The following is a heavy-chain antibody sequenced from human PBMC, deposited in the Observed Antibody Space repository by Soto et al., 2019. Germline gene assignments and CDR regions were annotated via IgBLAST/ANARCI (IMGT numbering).Heavy chain of an antibody. D-gene: IGHD2-15*01. CDR2: ISSNSYPK. CDR1: GFTFSSYS. CDR3: ARDIDG. Sequence: EVQVVESGGGLVQPGESLRLSCAASGFTFSSYSMNWVRQAPGRGLEWISYISSNSYPKFYADSVKGRFTISRDNARNSLYLQMNSLRAEDTAVYYCARDIDGGGQGTLVTVSS. V-gene: IGHV3-48*01. J-gene: IGHJ4*02.